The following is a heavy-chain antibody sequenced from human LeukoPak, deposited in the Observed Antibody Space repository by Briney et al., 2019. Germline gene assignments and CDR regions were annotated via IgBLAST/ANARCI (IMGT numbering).Heavy chain of an antibody. CDR1: GFTFGSYA. J-gene: IGHJ4*02. CDR3: AKTTAGHSSGRDPGWPVDY. D-gene: IGHD6-19*01. V-gene: IGHV3-23*01. Sequence: GGSLTLSCAASGFTFGSYAMTWVRQAPGKGLEWVSHISGSGGSTYHADSVKGRFTISRDNSKNTVYLQMNSLRAEDTAVYYCAKTTAGHSSGRDPGWPVDYWGQGTLVTVSS. CDR2: ISGSGGST.